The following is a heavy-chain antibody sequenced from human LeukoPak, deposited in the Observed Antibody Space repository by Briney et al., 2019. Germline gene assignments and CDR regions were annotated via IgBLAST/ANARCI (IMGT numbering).Heavy chain of an antibody. CDR1: GFTFSSYA. CDR2: ISSNGDTT. Sequence: GGSLRLSCAASGFTFSSYAMHWVRQAPGKGLEYVSVISSNGDTTYYANSVKDRFTISRDNSKNTLFLQMDSLRAEDMAVYYCARVAYYYSYYMDVWGKGTTVTISS. V-gene: IGHV3-64*01. J-gene: IGHJ6*03. CDR3: ARVAYYYSYYMDV.